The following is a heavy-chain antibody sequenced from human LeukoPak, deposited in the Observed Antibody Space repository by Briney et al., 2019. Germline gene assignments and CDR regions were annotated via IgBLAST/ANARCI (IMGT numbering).Heavy chain of an antibody. Sequence: GGSLRLSCAASGFTFSSYSMNWVRQAPGKGLEWVSSISSSSSYIYYADSVKGRFTISRDNAKNSLYLQMNSLRAEDTAVYYCARDRGTTSSSGWFFDPWGPGTLVTVSS. J-gene: IGHJ2*01. CDR1: GFTFSSYS. CDR3: ARDRGTTSSSGWFFDP. V-gene: IGHV3-21*01. CDR2: ISSSSSYI. D-gene: IGHD2-2*01.